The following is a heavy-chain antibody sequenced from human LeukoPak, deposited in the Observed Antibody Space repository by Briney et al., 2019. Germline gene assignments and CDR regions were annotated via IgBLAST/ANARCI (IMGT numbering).Heavy chain of an antibody. CDR3: GKTTVGYSSGQKPAWPVDY. Sequence: GGSLRLSCEASGFTFGSHAMYWVRQAPGKELEWVAGIFGSGGSPHYADPVKGRFTISRDNSRNTVYLQINRLRAEDTAVYYCGKTTVGYSSGQKPAWPVDYWGQGTLVTVSS. D-gene: IGHD5-18*01. CDR2: IFGSGGSP. J-gene: IGHJ4*02. V-gene: IGHV3-23*01. CDR1: GFTFGSHA.